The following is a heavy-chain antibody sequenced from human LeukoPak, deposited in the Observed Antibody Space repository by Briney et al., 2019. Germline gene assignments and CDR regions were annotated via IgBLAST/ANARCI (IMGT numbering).Heavy chain of an antibody. CDR1: GGSISGYY. Sequence: SETLSLTCTVSGGSISGYYWSWIRQPPGKGLEWIGYIHYSGSTNYNPSLKSRVTISVDTSKNQFSLKLSSVTAADTAVYYCARDQGAGQDAFDIWGQGTMVTVSS. J-gene: IGHJ3*02. CDR2: IHYSGST. CDR3: ARDQGAGQDAFDI. V-gene: IGHV4-59*01. D-gene: IGHD6-13*01.